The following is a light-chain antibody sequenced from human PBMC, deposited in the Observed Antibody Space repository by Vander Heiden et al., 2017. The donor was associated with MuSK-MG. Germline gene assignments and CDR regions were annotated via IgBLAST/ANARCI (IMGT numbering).Light chain of an antibody. J-gene: IGLJ2*01. V-gene: IGLV1-40*01. Sequence: QSVLTQPPPVSGAPGQRVTISYTGSSSNIGAGYDVHWYQQLPGTAPKLLIYGNSNRPSGVPDRFSGSKSGTSASLAITGLQAEDEADYYCQSYDSSLDVVFGGGTKLTVL. CDR1: SSNIGAGYD. CDR3: QSYDSSLDVV. CDR2: GNS.